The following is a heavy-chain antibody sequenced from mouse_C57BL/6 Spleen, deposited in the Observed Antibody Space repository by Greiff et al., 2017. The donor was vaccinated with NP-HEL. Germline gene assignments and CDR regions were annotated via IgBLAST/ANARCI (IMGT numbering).Heavy chain of an antibody. CDR3: ARHRVSSSYFDY. Sequence: EVKVVESGGGLVKPGGSLKLSCAASGFTFSSYTMSWVRQTPEKRLEWVATISGGGGNTYYPDSVKGRFTISRDNAKNTLYLQMSSLRSEDTALYYCARHRVSSSYFDYWGQGTTLTVSS. CDR1: GFTFSSYT. J-gene: IGHJ2*01. CDR2: ISGGGGNT. V-gene: IGHV5-9*01.